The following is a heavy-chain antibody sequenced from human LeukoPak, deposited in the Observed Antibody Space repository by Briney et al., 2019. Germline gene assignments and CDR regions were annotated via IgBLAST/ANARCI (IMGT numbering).Heavy chain of an antibody. CDR2: INPSGGST. J-gene: IGHJ4*02. V-gene: IGHV1-46*01. D-gene: IGHD3-22*01. Sequence: ASVKVSCKASGYTFTSYYMHWVRQAPGQGLEWMGIINPSGGSTSYAQKFQGRVTMTRDTSTSTVYMELSSLRSEDTAVYYCARGGSPYYYDSSGNLDYWGQETLVTVSS. CDR3: ARGGSPYYYDSSGNLDY. CDR1: GYTFTSYY.